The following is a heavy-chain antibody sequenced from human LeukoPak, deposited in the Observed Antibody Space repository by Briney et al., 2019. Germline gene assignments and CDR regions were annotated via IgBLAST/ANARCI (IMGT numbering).Heavy chain of an antibody. CDR3: ARGPHFYGSGSYEYSYYYYYYGMDV. D-gene: IGHD3-10*01. Sequence: PSEHLSRTCAVYGESFSGYYWIWVRHPPGKGLEWIGEINHKGATNYNPSLKSRVTISLDTSKNQFSLKLSSVTAADTAVYYCARGPHFYGSGSYEYSYYYYYYGMDVWGKGTAVTVSS. J-gene: IGHJ6*04. CDR2: INHKGAT. V-gene: IGHV4-34*01. CDR1: GESFSGYY.